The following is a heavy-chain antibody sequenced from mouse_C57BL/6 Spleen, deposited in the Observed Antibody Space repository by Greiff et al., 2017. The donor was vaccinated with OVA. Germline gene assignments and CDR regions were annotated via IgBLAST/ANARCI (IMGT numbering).Heavy chain of an antibody. J-gene: IGHJ1*03. D-gene: IGHD1-1*01. Sequence: VQLQQSGTVLARPGVSVKMSCKTSGYTFTSYWMHWVKQRPGQGLEWIGAIYPGNSDTSYNQKFKGKAKLTAVTSASTAYMELSSLTNEDSAVYYCTREGDYYGSSNYWYFDVWGTGTTVTVSS. CDR2: IYPGNSDT. CDR3: TREGDYYGSSNYWYFDV. CDR1: GYTFTSYW. V-gene: IGHV1-5*01.